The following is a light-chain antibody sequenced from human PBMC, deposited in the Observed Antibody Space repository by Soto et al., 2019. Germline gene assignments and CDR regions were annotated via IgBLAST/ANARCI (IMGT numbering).Light chain of an antibody. CDR2: DVS. CDR1: SSDVGGYNY. V-gene: IGLV2-11*01. Sequence: LTQPRSVSGSPGQSVTISCTGTSSDVGGYNYVSWYQQYPGTAPKLMIYDVSLRPSGVPDRFSGSKSGNTASLTISGLQAEDEADYYCCSYAGTYTFYGFGSGTKVTVL. J-gene: IGLJ1*01. CDR3: CSYAGTYTFYG.